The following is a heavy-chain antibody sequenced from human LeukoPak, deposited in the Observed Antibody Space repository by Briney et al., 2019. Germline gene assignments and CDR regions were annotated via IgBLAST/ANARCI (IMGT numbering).Heavy chain of an antibody. D-gene: IGHD5-18*01. CDR3: ARDQADEREVQLWLARYNWFDP. J-gene: IGHJ5*02. CDR1: GFTFSSYS. Sequence: PGGSLRLSCAASGFTFSSYSMNWVRQAPGKGLEWVSSISSSSSYIYYADSVKGRFTISRDNAKNSLYLQMNSLRAEDTAVYYCARDQADEREVQLWLARYNWFDPWGQGTLVTVSS. V-gene: IGHV3-21*01. CDR2: ISSSSSYI.